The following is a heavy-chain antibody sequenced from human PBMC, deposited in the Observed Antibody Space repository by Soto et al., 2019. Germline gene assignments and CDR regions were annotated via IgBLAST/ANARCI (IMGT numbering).Heavy chain of an antibody. J-gene: IGHJ3*02. CDR1: GGSFSGYY. CDR2: INHSGST. D-gene: IGHD3-3*01. Sequence: SETLSLTCAVYGGSFSGYYWSWIRQPPGKGLEWIGEINHSGSTNYNPSLKSRVTISVDTSKNQFSLKLSSVTAADTAVYYCARGRSVYYDFSSGPMGGAFDICGQGTMVTAS. V-gene: IGHV4-34*01. CDR3: ARGRSVYYDFSSGPMGGAFDI.